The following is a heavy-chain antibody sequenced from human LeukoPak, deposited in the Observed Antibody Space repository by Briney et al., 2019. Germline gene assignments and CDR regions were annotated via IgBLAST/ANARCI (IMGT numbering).Heavy chain of an antibody. CDR3: AKGELGYCSSSSCPGVDY. Sequence: GRSLRLSCAASEFTFSSYAMHWVRQAPGKGLEWVAVISYDGSNKYYVDSVKGRFTISRDNSKNTLYLQMNSLRAEDAAVYYCAKGELGYCSSSSCPGVDYWGQGTLVTVSS. CDR2: ISYDGSNK. CDR1: EFTFSSYA. J-gene: IGHJ4*02. V-gene: IGHV3-30*18. D-gene: IGHD2-2*01.